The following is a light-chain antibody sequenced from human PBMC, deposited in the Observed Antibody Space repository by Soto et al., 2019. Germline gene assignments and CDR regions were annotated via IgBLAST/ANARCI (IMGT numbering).Light chain of an antibody. CDR3: QEYNSCPWT. V-gene: IGKV1-5*03. J-gene: IGKJ1*01. CDR1: QSISSR. Sequence: DIQMTQSPSTLSASVGDRVTMTCRDSQSISSRLAWYQQKPGKAPKLLIYQASSLESGVPSRFSGSGSATEFTLTISSLHPDDFATYYCQEYNSCPWTFGQGTKVEI. CDR2: QAS.